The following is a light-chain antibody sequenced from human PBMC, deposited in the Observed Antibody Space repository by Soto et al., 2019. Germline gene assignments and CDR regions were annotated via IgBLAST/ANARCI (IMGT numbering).Light chain of an antibody. J-gene: IGKJ1*01. V-gene: IGKV1-39*01. Sequence: DIKMTQSPSSLSATVGDRVTITCRASQSISNYLNWYQQKPGKAPKLLIYATSSMQSGVPSRFSGSGYGTDFTLTISSLQPDDFATYYCQQYSSYWTFGQGTKV. CDR3: QQYSSYWT. CDR2: ATS. CDR1: QSISNY.